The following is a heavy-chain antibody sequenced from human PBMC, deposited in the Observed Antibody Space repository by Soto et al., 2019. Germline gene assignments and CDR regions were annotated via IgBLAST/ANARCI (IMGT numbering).Heavy chain of an antibody. Sequence: GGSLRLSCAASGFTFSSYAMHWVRQAPGKGLEWVAVISYDGSNKYYADSVKGRFTISRDNSKNTLYLQMNSLRAEDTAVYYCARDPSRDDYVWGSYRFSWFDPWGQGTLVTVSS. V-gene: IGHV3-30-3*01. D-gene: IGHD3-16*02. J-gene: IGHJ5*02. CDR1: GFTFSSYA. CDR2: ISYDGSNK. CDR3: ARDPSRDDYVWGSYRFSWFDP.